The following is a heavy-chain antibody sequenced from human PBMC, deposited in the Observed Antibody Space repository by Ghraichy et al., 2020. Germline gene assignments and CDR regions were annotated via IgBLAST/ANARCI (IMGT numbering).Heavy chain of an antibody. V-gene: IGHV3-23*03. CDR3: AKDRGNFDWSLDH. Sequence: GGSLRLSCAVSGFTFSNYAMSWVRQAPGKGLEWVSVILGGGSIQYYADSVRGRFTISRDNSKNTLYLLMNSLRAEDTAVYYCAKDRGNFDWSLDHWGQGTLVTVAS. CDR2: ILGGGSIQ. CDR1: GFTFSNYA. J-gene: IGHJ4*02. D-gene: IGHD3-9*01.